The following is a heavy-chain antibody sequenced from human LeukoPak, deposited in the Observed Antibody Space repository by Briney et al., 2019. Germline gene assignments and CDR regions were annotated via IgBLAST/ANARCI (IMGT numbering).Heavy chain of an antibody. Sequence: QPGGSLRLSCAASVFTFGSYGMHWVRQAPGKGLEWVTYIWYDGSNKDYADSVRGRFTISRDNSKNTLYLQMNSLTDEDTAMYYCARVPDYGSYRGTFDIWGQGTMVTVSS. D-gene: IGHD4-17*01. J-gene: IGHJ3*02. CDR3: ARVPDYGSYRGTFDI. CDR1: VFTFGSYG. CDR2: IWYDGSNK. V-gene: IGHV3-33*01.